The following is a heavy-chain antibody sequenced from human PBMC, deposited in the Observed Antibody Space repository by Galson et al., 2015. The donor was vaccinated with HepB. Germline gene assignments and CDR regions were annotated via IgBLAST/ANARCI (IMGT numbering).Heavy chain of an antibody. CDR1: GFTFSSAW. D-gene: IGHD3-16*02. J-gene: IGHJ4*02. CDR2: IKSRIDGGTA. Sequence: SLRLSCAASGFTFSSAWINWVRQAPGKGLEWVGRIKSRIDGGTADYAAPVKGRFTISRDDSKSTLYLQMNSLKTEDTAVYFCTTENDYVWGRYRFFYFDYWGQGALVTVPS. V-gene: IGHV3-15*01. CDR3: TTENDYVWGRYRFFYFDY.